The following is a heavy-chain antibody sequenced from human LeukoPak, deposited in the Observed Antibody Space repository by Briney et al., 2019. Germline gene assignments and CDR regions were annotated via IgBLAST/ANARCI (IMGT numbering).Heavy chain of an antibody. V-gene: IGHV1-46*01. J-gene: IGHJ4*02. CDR2: INPSGGST. CDR1: GYTFTSYY. CDR3: ARDDWYYDSSGYLGGY. Sequence: ASVKVSCKASGYTFTSYYMHWVRQATGQGLEWMGIINPSGGSTSYAQKFQGRVTMTRDTSTSTVYMELSSLRSEDTAVYYCARDDWYYDSSGYLGGYWGQGTLVTVSS. D-gene: IGHD3-22*01.